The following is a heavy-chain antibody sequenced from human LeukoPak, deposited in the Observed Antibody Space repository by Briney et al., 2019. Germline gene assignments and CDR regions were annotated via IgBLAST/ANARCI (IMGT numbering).Heavy chain of an antibody. CDR1: GFSFSNYE. CDR3: ARDRWRSGVYDGDFDY. Sequence: PGGSLRLSCAASGFSFSNYEMNWVRQAPGKGLELLSYIDATGNIIYYADSVKGRFTISRDNAKNSLYLQMNSLRVEDTAVYYCARDRWRSGVYDGDFDYWGQGTLVTVSS. CDR2: IDATGNII. V-gene: IGHV3-48*03. D-gene: IGHD5/OR15-5a*01. J-gene: IGHJ4*02.